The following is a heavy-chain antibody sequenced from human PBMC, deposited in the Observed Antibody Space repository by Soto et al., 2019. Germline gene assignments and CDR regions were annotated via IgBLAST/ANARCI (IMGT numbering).Heavy chain of an antibody. CDR3: ARTAIFGVVIRPNPLNYFDY. Sequence: ASVKVSCKASGYTFTSYGISWVRQAPGQGLEWMGWISAYNGNTNYAQKLQGRVTMTTDTSTSTAYMELRSLRSDDTAVYYCARTAIFGVVIRPNPLNYFDYLGQGTLVTVSS. J-gene: IGHJ4*02. V-gene: IGHV1-18*04. D-gene: IGHD3-3*01. CDR2: ISAYNGNT. CDR1: GYTFTSYG.